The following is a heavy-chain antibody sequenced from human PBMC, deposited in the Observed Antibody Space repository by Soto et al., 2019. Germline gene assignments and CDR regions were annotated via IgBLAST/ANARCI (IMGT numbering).Heavy chain of an antibody. CDR2: ISWNSGSI. D-gene: IGHD3-22*01. V-gene: IGHV3-9*01. J-gene: IGHJ4*02. Sequence: GGSLRLSCAASGFTFDDYAMHWVRQAPGKCLEWVSGISWNSGSIGYADSVKGRFTISRDNAKNSLYLQMNSLRAEDTALYYCAKSPWDNYYDSSGSWYYFDYWGQGXLVTVYS. CDR3: AKSPWDNYYDSSGSWYYFDY. CDR1: GFTFDDYA.